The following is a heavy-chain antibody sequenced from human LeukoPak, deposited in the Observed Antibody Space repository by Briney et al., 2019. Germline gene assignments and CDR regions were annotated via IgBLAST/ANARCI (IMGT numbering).Heavy chain of an antibody. V-gene: IGHV1-2*02. CDR3: ARRFYYAMDV. Sequence: ASVKVSCKASGYSLTGYFVQWVRQAPGQGLEWMGWINPNSGDTNYAQKFQGRVTMTRDTSISTAYMELSRLRSDDAAVYYCARRFYYAMDVWGQGTTVTVSS. CDR2: INPNSGDT. D-gene: IGHD3-16*01. J-gene: IGHJ6*02. CDR1: GYSLTGYF.